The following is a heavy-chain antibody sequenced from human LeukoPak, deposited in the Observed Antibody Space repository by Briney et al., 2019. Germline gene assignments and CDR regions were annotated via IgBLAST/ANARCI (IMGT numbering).Heavy chain of an antibody. Sequence: SETLSLTCAVYGGSFSAHYWNWIRQVPGKGLEWIGGVNHSGSTNTNPSLKGRATLSLDTSKNQFSLKLTSVTAADTAFYYCARGARPLGWFVVGRPPSEYYFDNWGQGTQVTVSS. V-gene: IGHV4-34*04. CDR1: GGSFSAHY. CDR2: VNHSGST. D-gene: IGHD3-3*01. J-gene: IGHJ4*02. CDR3: ARGARPLGWFVVGRPPSEYYFDN.